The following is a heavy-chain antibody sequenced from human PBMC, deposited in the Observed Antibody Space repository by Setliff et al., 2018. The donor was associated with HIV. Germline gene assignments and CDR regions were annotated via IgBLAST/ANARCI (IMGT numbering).Heavy chain of an antibody. J-gene: IGHJ4*02. V-gene: IGHV4-38-2*01. CDR1: GYSISSGYY. Sequence: KSSETLSLTCAVSGYSISSGYYWGWIRQSPGKGLEWIGSVSYSGSTYYNPSLKSRVTISVDTSKNQFSLTLTSVTAADTAVYYCAKTNGENYWGQGTLVTVSS. CDR2: VSYSGST. D-gene: IGHD3-10*01. CDR3: AKTNGENY.